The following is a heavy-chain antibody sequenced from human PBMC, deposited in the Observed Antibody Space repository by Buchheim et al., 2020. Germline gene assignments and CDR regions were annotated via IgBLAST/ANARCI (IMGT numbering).Heavy chain of an antibody. CDR2: CTFSGGIT. V-gene: IGHV3-23*01. Sequence: EVQLLESGGSLVQPGGSLRLSCVASGFTFDDYAMSWVRQAPGKGLEWVSGCTFSGGITDYADSVKGRFTISRDNSKNTLFLQMNSLRAEDTAVYYCAKFEASSSSNSGFDHWGQGTL. J-gene: IGHJ4*02. D-gene: IGHD6-6*01. CDR1: GFTFDDYA. CDR3: AKFEASSSSNSGFDH.